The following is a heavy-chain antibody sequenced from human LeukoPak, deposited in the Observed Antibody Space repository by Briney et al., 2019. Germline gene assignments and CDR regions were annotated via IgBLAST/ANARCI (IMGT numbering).Heavy chain of an antibody. D-gene: IGHD6-13*01. V-gene: IGHV3-23*01. CDR3: AKDQQGIAAAGTDY. J-gene: IGHJ4*02. Sequence: PGGSLRLSCAASGFTFSTYTMNWVRQAPGKGLEWVSAISGSGGSTYYADSVKGRFTISRDNSKNTLYLQVNSLRAEDTAVYYCAKDQQGIAAAGTDYWGQGTLVTVSS. CDR2: ISGSGGST. CDR1: GFTFSTYT.